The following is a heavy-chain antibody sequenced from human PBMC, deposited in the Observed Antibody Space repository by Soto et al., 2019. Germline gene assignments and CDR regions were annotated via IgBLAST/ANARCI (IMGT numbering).Heavy chain of an antibody. CDR1: GGSFSGYY. CDR2: INYSGIT. J-gene: IGHJ4*02. V-gene: IGHV4-34*01. Sequence: SETLSLTCAVYGGSFSGYYWTWIRQPPGTGLEWIGEINYSGITNLNPSLKSRVTMSVDTSKSQISMKLSSMTAADTAMYYCARRDGDYLGVGYFDFWGQGSMVTVS. D-gene: IGHD4-17*01. CDR3: ARRDGDYLGVGYFDF.